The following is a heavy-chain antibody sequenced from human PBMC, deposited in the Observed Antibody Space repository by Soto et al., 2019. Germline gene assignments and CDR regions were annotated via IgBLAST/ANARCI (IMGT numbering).Heavy chain of an antibody. Sequence: SVKVSCKASGYTLIMYYIHWMRQAPGQGLEWMGMIIPSLGIANYAQKFQGRVTITADKSTSTAYMELSSLRSEDTAVYYCARAREQQLANDYWGQGTLVTVSS. CDR2: IIPSLGIA. V-gene: IGHV1-69*04. D-gene: IGHD6-13*01. CDR1: GYTLIMYY. CDR3: ARAREQQLANDY. J-gene: IGHJ4*02.